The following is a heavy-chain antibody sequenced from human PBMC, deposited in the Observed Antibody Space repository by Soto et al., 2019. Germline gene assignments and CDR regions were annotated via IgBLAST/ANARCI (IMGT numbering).Heavy chain of an antibody. D-gene: IGHD6-19*01. V-gene: IGHV1-8*01. J-gene: IGHJ6*02. CDR2: MNPNSGNT. Sequence: GASVKVSCKASGYTFTSYDINWVRQATGQGLEWMGWMNPNSGNTGYAQKFQGRVTMTRNTSISTAYMELSSLRSEDTAVYYCARGGAVAGYYYYGMDVSGQGTTVTVSS. CDR3: ARGGAVAGYYYYGMDV. CDR1: GYTFTSYD.